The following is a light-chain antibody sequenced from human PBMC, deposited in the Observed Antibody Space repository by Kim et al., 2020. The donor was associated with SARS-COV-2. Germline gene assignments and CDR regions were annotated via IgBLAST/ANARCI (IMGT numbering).Light chain of an antibody. Sequence: ENVLTQSPGTLSLSPGERATLSCRASQSVSSSYLAWFQQKHGQTPRLLIYGASSRATGIPDRFSGSGSGTDFTLTISRLEPEDFAVYYCQQYNTSPCTFGQGTKVDIK. V-gene: IGKV3-20*01. J-gene: IGKJ1*01. CDR3: QQYNTSPCT. CDR1: QSVSSSY. CDR2: GAS.